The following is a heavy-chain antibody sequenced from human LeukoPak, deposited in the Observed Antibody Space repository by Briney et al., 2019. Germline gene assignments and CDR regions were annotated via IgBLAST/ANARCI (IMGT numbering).Heavy chain of an antibody. CDR1: GFTFSTYA. CDR2: ISIGGNT. Sequence: GGSLRLSCTASGFTFSTYAMTWVRQAPGKGLEYVSAISIGGNTFYADSVKGRFTISRDNSKNTLCLQMNSLRAEDTAVYYCVTPQYRVGTKGYWGQGTLVTVSS. CDR3: VTPQYRVGTKGY. V-gene: IGHV3-23*01. J-gene: IGHJ4*02. D-gene: IGHD1-26*01.